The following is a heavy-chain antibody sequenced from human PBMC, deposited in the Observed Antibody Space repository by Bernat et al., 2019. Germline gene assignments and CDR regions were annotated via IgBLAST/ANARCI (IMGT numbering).Heavy chain of an antibody. CDR1: GGSISSSSYY. CDR2: IYYSGST. J-gene: IGHJ4*02. D-gene: IGHD6-13*01. Sequence: QLQLQESGPGLVKPSETLSPTCTVSGGSISSSSYYWGWIRQPPGKGLEWIGSIYYSGSTYYNPSLKSRVTISVDTSKNQFSLKLSSVTPADTAVYYCARDIAAVGKYFDYWGQGTLVTVSS. V-gene: IGHV4-39*02. CDR3: ARDIAAVGKYFDY.